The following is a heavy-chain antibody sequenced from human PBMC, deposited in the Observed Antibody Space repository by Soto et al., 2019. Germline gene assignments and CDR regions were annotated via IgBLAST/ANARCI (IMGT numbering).Heavy chain of an antibody. J-gene: IGHJ4*02. Sequence: AVGSLRLSCTASGFTFGDYAMSWVRQAPGKGLEWVGFIRSKAYGGTTEYAASVKGRFTISRDDSKSIAYLQMNSLKTEDTAVYYCTGKGYCSGGSCYGGDYWGQGTLVTVSS. CDR1: GFTFGDYA. D-gene: IGHD2-15*01. V-gene: IGHV3-49*04. CDR3: TGKGYCSGGSCYGGDY. CDR2: IRSKAYGGTT.